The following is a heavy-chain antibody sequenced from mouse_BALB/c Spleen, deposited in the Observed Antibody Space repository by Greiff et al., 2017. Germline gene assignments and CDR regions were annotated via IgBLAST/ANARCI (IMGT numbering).Heavy chain of an antibody. CDR3: ARLGAYYGTMDY. CDR2: ISSGSSTI. V-gene: IGHV5-17*02. Sequence: EVNVVESGGGLVQPGGSRKLSCAASGFTFSSFGMHWVRQAPEKGLEWVAYISSGSSTIYYADTVKGRFTISRDNPKNTLFLQMTSLRSEDTAMYYCARLGAYYGTMDYWGQGTSVTVSS. CDR1: GFTFSSFG. J-gene: IGHJ4*01. D-gene: IGHD2-10*01.